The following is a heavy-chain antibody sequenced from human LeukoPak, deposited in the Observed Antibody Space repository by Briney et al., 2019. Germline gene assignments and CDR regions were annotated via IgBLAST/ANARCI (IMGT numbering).Heavy chain of an antibody. CDR2: IYYSGST. J-gene: IGHJ4*02. Sequence: PSQTLSLTCTVSGDSISSGDYYWSWIRQPPGKGLEWIGYIYYSGSTYYNPSLKSRVTISVDTSKNQFSLKLSSVAAADTALYYCAKDMGKWELLFDYWGQGTLVTVSS. D-gene: IGHD1-26*01. CDR3: AKDMGKWELLFDY. V-gene: IGHV4-30-4*01. CDR1: GDSISSGDYY.